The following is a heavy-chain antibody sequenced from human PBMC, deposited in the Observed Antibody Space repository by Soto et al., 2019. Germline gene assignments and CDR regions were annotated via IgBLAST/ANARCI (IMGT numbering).Heavy chain of an antibody. J-gene: IGHJ6*03. D-gene: IGHD3-3*01. Sequence: GASVKVSCKASGYTFTSYYMHWVRQAPGQGLEWMGIINPSGGSTSYAQKFQGRVTMTRDTSTSTVYMELSSLRSEDTAVYYCARVVYDFWSGVQNRAYYYYYMDVWGKGTTVTVSS. CDR1: GYTFTSYY. CDR3: ARVVYDFWSGVQNRAYYYYYMDV. V-gene: IGHV1-46*03. CDR2: INPSGGST.